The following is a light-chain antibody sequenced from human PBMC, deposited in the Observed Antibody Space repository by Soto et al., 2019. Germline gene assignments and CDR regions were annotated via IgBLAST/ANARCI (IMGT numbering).Light chain of an antibody. J-gene: IGKJ5*01. V-gene: IGKV3-20*01. CDR2: GAS. CDR3: QQYGSSPRIT. CDR1: QSVGCTY. Sequence: EIVLTQSPGTLSLSPGERATLSCRASQSVGCTYLAWYQHKPGQAPRLLVYGASSRATGIPDRFSGSGSRTDFTLTISRLEPEDFAVYYCQQYGSSPRITFGQGTRLEIK.